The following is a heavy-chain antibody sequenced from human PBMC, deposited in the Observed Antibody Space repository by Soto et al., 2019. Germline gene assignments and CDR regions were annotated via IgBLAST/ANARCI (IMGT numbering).Heavy chain of an antibody. CDR1: GFTFSGYA. J-gene: IGHJ4*02. D-gene: IGHD6-13*01. Sequence: QVQLVESGGGVVQPGRSLRLSCAASGFTFSGYAMHWVRQAPGKGLEWVAVISYDGSNKYYADSVKGRFTISRDNSKTSLYLQINSLRADDTSVYYCARGWTPGIGAAGLDYWGQGTLVTVSS. CDR2: ISYDGSNK. CDR3: ARGWTPGIGAAGLDY. V-gene: IGHV3-30*04.